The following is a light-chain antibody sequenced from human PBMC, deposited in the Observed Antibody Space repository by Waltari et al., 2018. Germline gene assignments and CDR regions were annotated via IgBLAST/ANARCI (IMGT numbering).Light chain of an antibody. CDR1: KDINNY. Sequence: DIQMTQSPSSLSASVGDRVTISCRAGKDINNYLAWFQQKPGQAPRSLIYVAANLQSGVPSKFRGRGSGTDFSLTIENLDPEDFATYYCQQYHSSPQTFGQGTNLEIK. CDR2: VAA. V-gene: IGKV1-16*02. CDR3: QQYHSSPQT. J-gene: IGKJ2*01.